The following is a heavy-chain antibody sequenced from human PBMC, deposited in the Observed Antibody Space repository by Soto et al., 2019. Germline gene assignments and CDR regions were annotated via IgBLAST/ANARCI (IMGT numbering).Heavy chain of an antibody. J-gene: IGHJ5*02. CDR1: GGSISSSSYY. Sequence: QLQLQESGPGLVKPSETLSLTCTVSGGSISSSSYYWGWIRQPPGKGLEWIGSIYYSGSTYYNPSLKSRVTISVDTSKNQFSLKLSSVTAADTAVYYCARWLRGYCSSTRCYSGGFDPWGQGTLVTVSS. CDR2: IYYSGST. CDR3: ARWLRGYCSSTRCYSGGFDP. D-gene: IGHD2-2*03. V-gene: IGHV4-39*01.